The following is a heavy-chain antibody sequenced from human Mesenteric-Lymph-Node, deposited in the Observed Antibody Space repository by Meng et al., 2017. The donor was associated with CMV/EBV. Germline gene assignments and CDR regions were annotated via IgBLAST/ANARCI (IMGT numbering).Heavy chain of an antibody. CDR1: GDSVSSNSAA. V-gene: IGHV6-1*01. Sequence: SQTLSLTCVISGDSVSSNSAAWNWIRQSPSRGLEWLGRTYYRSKWYNDYAVFVKSRIIINPDTSKNQFSLQLNSVTPEDTAVYYCAREWYSRSALTGRSNNGMDVWGQGTTVTVSS. CDR3: AREWYSRSALTGRSNNGMDV. CDR2: TYYRSKWYN. J-gene: IGHJ6*02. D-gene: IGHD1-26*01.